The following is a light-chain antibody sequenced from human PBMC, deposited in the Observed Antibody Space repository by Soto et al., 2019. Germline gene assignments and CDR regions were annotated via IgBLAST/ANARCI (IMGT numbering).Light chain of an antibody. CDR3: QQDNDSCPYT. J-gene: IGKJ2*01. Sequence: DIQMPQSPSTLSASVGDRVTITCRASQSISSWLAWYQQKPGTAPKLLIYEASTLESGVPSRFSGIRSGTEFTLTVSSLQPYDFATYYCQQDNDSCPYTFGQGTKLEIK. CDR2: EAS. CDR1: QSISSW. V-gene: IGKV1-5*03.